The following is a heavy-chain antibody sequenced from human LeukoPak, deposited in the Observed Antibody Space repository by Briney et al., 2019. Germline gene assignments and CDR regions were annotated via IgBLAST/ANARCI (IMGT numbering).Heavy chain of an antibody. V-gene: IGHV4-39*07. D-gene: IGHD1-26*01. CDR3: ARFNSGSYQHYFDY. Sequence: SETLSLTCTVSGGSVSSRSYYWGWIRQPPGKGLEWIGSIYYSGSTYYNPSLKSRVTISVDTSKNKFSLKLSSVTAADTAVYYCARFNSGSYQHYFDYWGQGTLVTVSS. CDR2: IYYSGST. CDR1: GGSVSSRSYY. J-gene: IGHJ4*02.